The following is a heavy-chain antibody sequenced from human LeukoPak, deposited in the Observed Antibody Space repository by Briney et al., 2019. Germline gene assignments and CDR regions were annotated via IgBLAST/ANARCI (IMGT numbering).Heavy chain of an antibody. CDR1: GYTFTSYD. V-gene: IGHV1-8*01. D-gene: IGHD6-6*01. J-gene: IGHJ6*03. CDR3: ARVGSRLPEYSSSYCYYYMDV. CDR2: MNPNSGNT. Sequence: ASVKVSCKASGYTFTSYDINWVRQATGQGLEWMGWMNPNSGNTGYAQKFQGRVTMTRNTSISTAYMELSSLRSEDTAVYYCARVGSRLPEYSSSYCYYYMDVWGKGTTVTVSS.